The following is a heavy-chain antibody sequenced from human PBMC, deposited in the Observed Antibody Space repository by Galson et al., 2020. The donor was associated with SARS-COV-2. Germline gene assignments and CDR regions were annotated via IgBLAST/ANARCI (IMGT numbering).Heavy chain of an antibody. CDR1: GFTFSSYA. CDR3: ARDLREDIVVVPAAPDY. J-gene: IGHJ4*02. D-gene: IGHD2-2*01. CDR2: ISYDGSNK. Sequence: QLGESLKISCAASGFTFSSYAMHWVRQAPGKGLEWVAVISYDGSNKYYADSVKGRFTISRDNSKNTLYLQMNSLRAEDTAVYYCARDLREDIVVVPAAPDYWVQGTLVTVSS. V-gene: IGHV3-30*04.